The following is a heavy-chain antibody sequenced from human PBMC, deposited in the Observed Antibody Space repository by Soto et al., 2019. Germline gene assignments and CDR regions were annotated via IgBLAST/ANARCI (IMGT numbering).Heavy chain of an antibody. Sequence: PSETLSLTCAVSGGSITSYYWSWIRQPPGKGLEWIGYVHYSGSTNYNPSLKSRVTISVDTSKNQFSLKLSSVTAADTAVYYCAKGLMKRGSGTYYNHPPDVWGKGTTVTVSS. CDR1: GGSITSYY. D-gene: IGHD3-10*01. CDR3: AKGLMKRGSGTYYNHPPDV. V-gene: IGHV4-59*01. J-gene: IGHJ6*04. CDR2: VHYSGST.